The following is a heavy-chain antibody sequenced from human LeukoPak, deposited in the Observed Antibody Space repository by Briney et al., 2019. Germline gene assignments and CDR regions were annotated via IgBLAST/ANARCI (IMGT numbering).Heavy chain of an antibody. J-gene: IGHJ3*02. D-gene: IGHD1-26*01. V-gene: IGHV4-34*01. Sequence: PSETLSLTCAVYGGSFSGYYWSWIRQPPGKGLEWIGEINHSGSTNYYPSLTSRVTILVDTSKNQFSLKLSAVTAADTAVYYCATYSGTYSAFDIWGLGTLVTVSS. CDR2: INHSGST. CDR3: ATYSGTYSAFDI. CDR1: GGSFSGYY.